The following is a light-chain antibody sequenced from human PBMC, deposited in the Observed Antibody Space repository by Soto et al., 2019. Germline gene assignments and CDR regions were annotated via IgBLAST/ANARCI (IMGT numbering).Light chain of an antibody. J-gene: IGKJ4*01. V-gene: IGKV3-11*01. CDR1: QSVRSY. Sequence: EIVLTQSPATLSLSPGERATLFCRASQSVRSYLAWYQQKPGQAPRLLLYDASNRATGIPARFSGSGSGKDFILTISSLEHEDSAVYYCQQGSNWPLTFGGGTKVEIK. CDR2: DAS. CDR3: QQGSNWPLT.